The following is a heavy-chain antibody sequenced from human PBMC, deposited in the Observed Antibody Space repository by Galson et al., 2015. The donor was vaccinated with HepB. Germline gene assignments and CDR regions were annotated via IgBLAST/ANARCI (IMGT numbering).Heavy chain of an antibody. D-gene: IGHD5-18*01. CDR1: GFIFSTYS. Sequence: SLRLSCAASGFIFSTYSFNWVRRAPGKDLEWISYISSTGTTIYYADSVKGRFTISRDNAVNSLSLQMSSLRDEDTAVYYCVRVAIDTTIFRGYWYFDLWGRGTLVTVSS. J-gene: IGHJ2*01. CDR3: VRVAIDTTIFRGYWYFDL. CDR2: ISSTGTTI. V-gene: IGHV3-48*02.